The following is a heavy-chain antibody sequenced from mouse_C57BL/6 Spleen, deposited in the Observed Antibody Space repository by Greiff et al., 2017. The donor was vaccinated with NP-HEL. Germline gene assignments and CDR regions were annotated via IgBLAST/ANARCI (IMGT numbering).Heavy chain of an antibody. Sequence: QVQLKQSGAELVRPGSSVKLSCKASGYTFTSYWMHWVKQRPIQGLEWIGNIDPSDSETHYNQKFKDKATLTVDKSSSTAYMQLSSLTSEDSAVYYCARSPFYGSSGSFAYWGQGTLVTVSA. J-gene: IGHJ3*01. V-gene: IGHV1-52*01. CDR2: IDPSDSET. CDR3: ARSPFYGSSGSFAY. CDR1: GYTFTSYW. D-gene: IGHD1-1*01.